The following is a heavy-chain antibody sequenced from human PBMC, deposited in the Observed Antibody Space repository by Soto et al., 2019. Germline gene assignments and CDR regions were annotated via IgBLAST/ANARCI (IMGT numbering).Heavy chain of an antibody. CDR3: ARGNYDILTASPYYYGMDV. D-gene: IGHD3-9*01. Sequence: SETLSLTCAVYGGSFSGYYWSWIRQPPGKGLEWIGEINHSGSTNYNPSLKSRVTISVDTSKNQFSLKLSSVTAADTAVYYCARGNYDILTASPYYYGMDVWGQGTTVTVSS. V-gene: IGHV4-34*01. CDR1: GGSFSGYY. J-gene: IGHJ6*02. CDR2: INHSGST.